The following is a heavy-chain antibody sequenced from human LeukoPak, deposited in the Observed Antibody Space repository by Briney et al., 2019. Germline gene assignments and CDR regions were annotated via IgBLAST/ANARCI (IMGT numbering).Heavy chain of an antibody. D-gene: IGHD6-13*01. Sequence: SETLSLTCTVSGYSISSGYYWGWIRPPPGKGLEWIGSIYHSGSTYYNPSLKSRVTISVDTSKNQFSLKLSSVTAADTAVYYCARDGSSWFYYYYYMDVWGKGTTVTVSS. CDR2: IYHSGST. J-gene: IGHJ6*03. CDR3: ARDGSSWFYYYYYMDV. CDR1: GYSISSGYY. V-gene: IGHV4-38-2*02.